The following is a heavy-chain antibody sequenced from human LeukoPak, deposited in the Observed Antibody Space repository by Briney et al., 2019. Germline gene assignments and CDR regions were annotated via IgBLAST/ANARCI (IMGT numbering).Heavy chain of an antibody. CDR1: GFTFSDYY. D-gene: IGHD3-3*01. CDR3: ARVGTYYDFWSGYGLRPYYYYYYMDV. Sequence: GGSLRLSCAASGFTFSDYYMSWIRQAPGKGLEWVSYISSSGSTIYYADSVKGRFTISRDNAKNSLYLQVNSLRAEDTAVYYCARVGTYYDFWSGYGLRPYYYYYYMDVWGKGTTVTVSS. V-gene: IGHV3-11*01. CDR2: ISSSGSTI. J-gene: IGHJ6*03.